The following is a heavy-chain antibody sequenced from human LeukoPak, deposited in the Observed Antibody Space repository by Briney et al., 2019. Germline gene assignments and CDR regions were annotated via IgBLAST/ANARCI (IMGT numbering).Heavy chain of an antibody. V-gene: IGHV1-46*04. Sequence: ASVKVSCMASGYTFTSYYMHWVTQAPGQQLEWMGIINPSGGSTSYVKNMQGRVTMTRDMSKSTVYMELSSLRSEDTAVYYWARVDAGYGGNSPDFDYWGQGTLVTVSS. CDR2: INPSGGST. D-gene: IGHD4-23*01. CDR1: GYTFTSYY. J-gene: IGHJ4*02. CDR3: ARVDAGYGGNSPDFDY.